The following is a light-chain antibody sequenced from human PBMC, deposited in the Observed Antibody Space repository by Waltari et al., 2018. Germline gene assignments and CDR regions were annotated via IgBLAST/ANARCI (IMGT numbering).Light chain of an antibody. J-gene: IGLJ2*01. CDR2: ENS. CDR1: HSTIGRNF. V-gene: IGLV1-47*01. CDR3: ASWDDSLRGRV. Sequence: QSVLTQPPSMSGTPGQRVTISFSGSHSTIGRNFVYWYQQVPGMAPRLLIFENSRRPSGVPDRFSASKAGASASLAISGLRSEDEAHYHCASWDDSLRGRVFGGGTRLTVL.